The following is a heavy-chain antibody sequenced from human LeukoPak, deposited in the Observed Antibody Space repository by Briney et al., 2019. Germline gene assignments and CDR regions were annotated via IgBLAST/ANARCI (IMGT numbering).Heavy chain of an antibody. D-gene: IGHD3-16*01. J-gene: IGHJ4*02. CDR2: INHSGST. CDR1: GGSFSGYY. V-gene: IGHV4-34*01. CDR3: ARVRGSYFDY. Sequence: SETLSLTCAVYGGSFSGYYWSWIRQPPGKGLEWIGEINHSGSTNYNPSLKSRVTISVDTSKNQFSLKLSSVTAAGTAVYYCARVRGSYFDYWGQGTLVTVSS.